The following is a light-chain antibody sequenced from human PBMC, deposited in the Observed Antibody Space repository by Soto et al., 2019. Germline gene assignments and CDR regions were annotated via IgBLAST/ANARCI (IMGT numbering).Light chain of an antibody. J-gene: IGKJ4*01. Sequence: EIVLTESPGTLSLSQGERATLSCRASQSVSSSYLAWYQQKPGQAPRLLIYGASSRATGIPDRFSGSGSGTDFTLTISRLEPEDFAVYYCQQYGSSLSTFGGGTKVDIK. CDR3: QQYGSSLST. V-gene: IGKV3-20*01. CDR1: QSVSSSY. CDR2: GAS.